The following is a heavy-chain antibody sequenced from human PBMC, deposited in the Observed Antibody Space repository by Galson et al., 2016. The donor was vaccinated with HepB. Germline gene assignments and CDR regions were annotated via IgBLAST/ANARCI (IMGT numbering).Heavy chain of an antibody. J-gene: IGHJ6*03. V-gene: IGHV3-21*04. CDR3: ARAPYYYYFYMDV. CDR1: GFTFTTYS. CDR2: IDISSSYI. D-gene: IGHD2-21*01. Sequence: SLRLSCAASGFTFTTYSMNWVRQAPGKGLEWVSSIDISSSYIHYADSLKGRFTISRDNPKKLLYLQTNSLRAEDTAVYFCARAPYYYYFYMDVWGKGTTVTVSS.